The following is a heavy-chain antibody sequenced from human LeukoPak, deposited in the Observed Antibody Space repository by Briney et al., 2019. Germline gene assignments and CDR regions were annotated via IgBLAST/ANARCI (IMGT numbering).Heavy chain of an antibody. V-gene: IGHV4-34*01. CDR2: INHSGST. D-gene: IGHD4-11*01. CDR1: GGSFSGYY. CDR3: ARRTTVFPFDY. Sequence: SETLSLTCAVYGGSFSGYYWSWIRQPPGKGLEWIGEINHSGSTNYNPSLKSRVTISVDTSKNQFSLKLSSVTAADTAVYYCARRTTVFPFDYWGQGTLVTVSS. J-gene: IGHJ4*02.